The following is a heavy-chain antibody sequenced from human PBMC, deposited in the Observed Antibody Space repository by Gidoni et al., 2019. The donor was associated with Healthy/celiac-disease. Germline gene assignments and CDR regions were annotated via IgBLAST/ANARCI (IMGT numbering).Heavy chain of an antibody. D-gene: IGHD6-19*01. Sequence: QVQLVESGGGLVKPGGSLRLSCAASGFPSRDYYMSWSRQAPGEGLGWVSYIRSSRSTISDAESVKGRFTISRDNAKNSLYLQMNSLRAEDTAVYYCARAGYSSGLLDFDYWGQGTLVTVSS. J-gene: IGHJ4*02. CDR2: IRSSRSTI. CDR1: GFPSRDYY. V-gene: IGHV3-11*01. CDR3: ARAGYSSGLLDFDY.